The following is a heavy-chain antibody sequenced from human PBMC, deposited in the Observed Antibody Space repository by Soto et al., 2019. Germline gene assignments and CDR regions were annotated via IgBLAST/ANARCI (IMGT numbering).Heavy chain of an antibody. CDR1: GGSISSYY. V-gene: IGHV4-59*01. CDR2: IYYSGST. CDR3: ARNRGLQLWSYYYGMDV. D-gene: IGHD5-18*01. Sequence: SETLSLTCTVSGGSISSYYWSWIRQPPGKGLEWIGYIYYSGSTNYNPSLKSRVTISVDTSKNQFSLKLSSVTAADTAVYYCARNRGLQLWSYYYGMDVWGQGTKVTVSS. J-gene: IGHJ6*02.